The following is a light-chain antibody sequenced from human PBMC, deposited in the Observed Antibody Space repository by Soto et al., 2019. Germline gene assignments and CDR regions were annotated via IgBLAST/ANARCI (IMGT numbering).Light chain of an antibody. CDR3: QQYNNWPLT. CDR2: GAS. V-gene: IGKV3-15*01. J-gene: IGKJ4*01. CDR1: QSVSSN. Sequence: IVVTPYPPALSEDPRDRAHLSCRASQSVSSNLAWYQQKPGQAPRLLIYGASTRATGIPARFSGSGSGTEFTLTISSLQSEDFAGYYCQQYNNWPLTLAGGTKV.